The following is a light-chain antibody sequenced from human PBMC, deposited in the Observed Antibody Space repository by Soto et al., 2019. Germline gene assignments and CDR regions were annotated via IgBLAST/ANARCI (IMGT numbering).Light chain of an antibody. CDR2: GAS. CDR3: QQYGSSGT. V-gene: IGKV3-15*01. Sequence: EIVMTQSPATLSVSPVETATLSCRASQSVSNNVAWYQQKPGQAPRLLILGASTRATGIPARFSGSGSGTDFTLTISRLEPEDFAVYYCQQYGSSGTFGQGTKVDI. CDR1: QSVSNN. J-gene: IGKJ1*01.